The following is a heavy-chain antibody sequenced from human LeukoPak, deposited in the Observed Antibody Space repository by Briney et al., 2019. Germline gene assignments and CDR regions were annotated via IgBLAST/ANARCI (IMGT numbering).Heavy chain of an antibody. D-gene: IGHD3-10*01. Sequence: PGGSLRLSCAASGFTFDDYGMHWVRQAPGKGLEWVSGISWNSGSIGYADSVKGRFTISRDNAKNSLYLQMNSLRAEDTAVYYCAREPVRKRWFDSWGQGTLVTVSS. V-gene: IGHV3-9*01. CDR2: ISWNSGSI. CDR3: AREPVRKRWFDS. CDR1: GFTFDDYG. J-gene: IGHJ5*01.